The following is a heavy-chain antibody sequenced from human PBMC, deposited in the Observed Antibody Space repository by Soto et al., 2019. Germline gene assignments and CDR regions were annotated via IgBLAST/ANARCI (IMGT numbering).Heavy chain of an antibody. CDR2: IYYRAMP. J-gene: IGHJ4*02. D-gene: IGHD6-13*01. CDR1: VGSISSGDYY. CDR3: ARGSAILFYYFDY. V-gene: IGHV4-30-4*01. Sequence: SETLSLTCNVSVGSISSGDYYWVWLRHPPGKGLEWIGYIYYRAMPYYNPSLKSRVTISVDTSKNQFSLNMTSVTAADTAVYYCARGSAILFYYFDYWGQGTPVTVSS.